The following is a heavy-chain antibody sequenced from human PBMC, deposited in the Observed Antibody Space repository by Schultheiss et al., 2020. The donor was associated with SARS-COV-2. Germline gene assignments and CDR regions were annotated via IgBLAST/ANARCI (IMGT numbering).Heavy chain of an antibody. V-gene: IGHV3-33*01. CDR2: IWNDGNNK. Sequence: GGSLRLSCAASGFTFSSYGMHWVRQAPGKGLEWVALIWNDGNNKFYTDSVKGRFTISRDNSKNTLYLQMNSLRAEDTAVYYCARVVAQGLVYYYYYMDVWGKGTTVTVSS. D-gene: IGHD6-19*01. J-gene: IGHJ6*03. CDR1: GFTFSSYG. CDR3: ARVVAQGLVYYYYYMDV.